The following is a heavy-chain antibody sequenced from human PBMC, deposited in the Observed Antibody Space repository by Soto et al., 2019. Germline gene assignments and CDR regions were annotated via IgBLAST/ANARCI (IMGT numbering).Heavy chain of an antibody. D-gene: IGHD1-7*01. CDR3: ARLNAGTTYYYYGMDV. V-gene: IGHV4-39*01. Sequence: PSETLSLTCTVSGGSISSSSYYWCWIRHPPGKGLEWIGSIYYSGSTYYNPSLKSRVTISVDTSKNQFSLKLSSVTAADTAVYYCARLNAGTTYYYYGMDVWGQGTTVTVSS. J-gene: IGHJ6*02. CDR2: IYYSGST. CDR1: GGSISSSSYY.